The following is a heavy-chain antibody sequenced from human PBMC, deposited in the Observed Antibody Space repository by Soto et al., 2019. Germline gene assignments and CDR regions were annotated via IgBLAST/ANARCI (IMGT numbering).Heavy chain of an antibody. CDR2: ISSSSSYT. J-gene: IGHJ3*02. CDR3: ARDADILTGSDAFDI. Sequence: QGQLVESGGGLVKPGGSLRLSSAASGFTFSDYYMSWIRQAPGKGLEWVSYISSSSSYTNYADSVKGRFTISRDNAKNSLYLQMNSLRAEDTAVYYCARDADILTGSDAFDIWGQGTMVTVSS. CDR1: GFTFSDYY. D-gene: IGHD3-9*01. V-gene: IGHV3-11*05.